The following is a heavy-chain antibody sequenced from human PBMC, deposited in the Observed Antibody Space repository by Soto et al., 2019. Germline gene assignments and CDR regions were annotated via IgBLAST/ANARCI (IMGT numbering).Heavy chain of an antibody. CDR3: ARDHKRDGMDV. CDR2: IYYSGTT. Sequence: QVQLEESGPGLVKPSQTLSLTCSVSGGSFSSDSFIWSWVRQFPGKGLEWIGYIYYSGTTYYNPSLRSRVMMSVDTSKNQFSLHLSSVTAADTAVYSCARDHKRDGMDVWGQGTTVTVSS. J-gene: IGHJ6*02. V-gene: IGHV4-31*03. CDR1: GGSFSSDSFI.